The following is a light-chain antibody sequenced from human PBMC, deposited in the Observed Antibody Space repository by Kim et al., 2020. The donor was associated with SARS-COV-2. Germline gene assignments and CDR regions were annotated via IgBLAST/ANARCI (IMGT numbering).Light chain of an antibody. CDR1: QSVSSSN. J-gene: IGKJ2*01. Sequence: EIVLTQSPDTLSLSPGESGAVSCRASQSVSSSNLAWYQQKPGQAPRLLIYSTASRATGIPDRFSGSGSGTDFTLTISRLEPEDSAVYYCQQFGGSPAIYTFGQGTKLEI. CDR3: QQFGGSPAIYT. V-gene: IGKV3-20*01. CDR2: STA.